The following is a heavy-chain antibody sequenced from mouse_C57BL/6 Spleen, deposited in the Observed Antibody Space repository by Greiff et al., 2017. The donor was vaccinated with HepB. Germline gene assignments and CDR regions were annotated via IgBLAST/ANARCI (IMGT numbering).Heavy chain of an antibody. CDR3: ARSEYGNYEGYAMDY. Sequence: QVQLKQSGAELVKPGASVKISCKASGYAFSSYWMNWVKQRPGKGLEWIGQIYPGDGDTNYNGKFKGKATLTADKSSSTAYMQLSSLTSEDSAVYFCARSEYGNYEGYAMDYWGQGTSVTVSS. D-gene: IGHD2-1*01. CDR1: GYAFSSYW. CDR2: IYPGDGDT. V-gene: IGHV1-80*01. J-gene: IGHJ4*01.